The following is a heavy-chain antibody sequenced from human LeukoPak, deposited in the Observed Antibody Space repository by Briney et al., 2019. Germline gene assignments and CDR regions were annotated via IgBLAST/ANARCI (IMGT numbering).Heavy chain of an antibody. Sequence: SVKVSCKASGGTFSSYAISWVRQAPGQGLEWMGRIIPIFGTANYAQKFQGRVTITTDESTSTAYMELSSLRSEDTAVYYCARGNRLYSSSWSSLPFDIWGQGTMVTVSS. J-gene: IGHJ3*02. CDR3: ARGNRLYSSSWSSLPFDI. V-gene: IGHV1-69*05. CDR1: GGTFSSYA. CDR2: IIPIFGTA. D-gene: IGHD6-13*01.